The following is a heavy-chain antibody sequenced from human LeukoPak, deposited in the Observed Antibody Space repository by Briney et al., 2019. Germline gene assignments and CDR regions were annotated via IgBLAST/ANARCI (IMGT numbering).Heavy chain of an antibody. J-gene: IGHJ4*02. D-gene: IGHD3-9*01. CDR3: AKDSSAYYDILTGLYY. V-gene: IGHV3-33*06. Sequence: GGSLRLSCAASGFTFSSYGMHWVRQAPGKGLEWVAVIWYDGSNKYYADSVKGRFTISRDNSKNTLYLQMNSLRAEDTAVYYCAKDSSAYYDILTGLYYWGQGTLVTVSS. CDR2: IWYDGSNK. CDR1: GFTFSSYG.